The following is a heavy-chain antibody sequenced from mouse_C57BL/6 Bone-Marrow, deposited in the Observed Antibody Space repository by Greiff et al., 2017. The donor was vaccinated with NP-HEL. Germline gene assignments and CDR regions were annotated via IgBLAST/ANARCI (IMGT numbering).Heavy chain of an antibody. V-gene: IGHV1-52*01. CDR1: GYTFTSYW. J-gene: IGHJ1*03. CDR3: ASITTVSYRYFDV. D-gene: IGHD1-1*01. Sequence: VQLQQPGAELVRPGSSVKLSCKASGYTFTSYWMHWVKQRPIQGLEWIGNIDPSDSETHYNQKFKDKATLTVDKSSSTAYMQLSSLTSEDSAVYYCASITTVSYRYFDVWGTGTTITVTS. CDR2: IDPSDSET.